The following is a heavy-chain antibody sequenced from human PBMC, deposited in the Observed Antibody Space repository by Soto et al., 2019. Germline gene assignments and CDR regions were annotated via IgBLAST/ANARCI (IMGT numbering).Heavy chain of an antibody. D-gene: IGHD5-12*01. J-gene: IGHJ6*02. CDR1: GYIFVNYV. Sequence: QVQLVQSGDEVRKPGSSVKFSCKASGYIFVNYVIAWVRQAPGQGIGWMVWVSPYSGKTHYASKVQGRLTMTTDTSTSTAYMDLGSLTSDDTAVYYCAMVDNHVPPPPLDVWGQGTTVTVSS. V-gene: IGHV1-18*01. CDR2: VSPYSGKT. CDR3: AMVDNHVPPPPLDV.